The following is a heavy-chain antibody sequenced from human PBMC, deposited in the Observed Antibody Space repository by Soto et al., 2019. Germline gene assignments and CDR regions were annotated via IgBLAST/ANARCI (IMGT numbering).Heavy chain of an antibody. CDR2: IYYSGST. V-gene: IGHV4-59*01. D-gene: IGHD1-1*01. J-gene: IGHJ6*03. CDR1: GCSISSYY. CDR3: ARRVGAGTLGSYYYYYMDV. Sequence: SETLSLTCTIYGCSISSYYWSWIRQPPGKGLEWIGYIYYSGSTNYNPSLKSRVTISVDTSKNQFSLKLSSVTAADTAVYYCARRVGAGTLGSYYYYYMDVWGKGTTVTVSS.